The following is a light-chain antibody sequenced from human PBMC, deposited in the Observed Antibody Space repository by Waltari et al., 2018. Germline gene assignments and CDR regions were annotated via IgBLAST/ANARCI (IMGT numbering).Light chain of an antibody. CDR3: QHYYSAPIT. J-gene: IGKJ5*01. V-gene: IGKV4-1*01. CDR2: RAS. Sequence: DIVMTQSPDSLALSLGERATIHCTSSQSVLYSSNNKNYLAWYQQKPGQPPTLLIYRASTRESGVPDRFSGSGSGTDFTLTISSLQAEDVAVYYCQHYYSAPITFGQGTRLEIK. CDR1: QSVLYSSNNKNY.